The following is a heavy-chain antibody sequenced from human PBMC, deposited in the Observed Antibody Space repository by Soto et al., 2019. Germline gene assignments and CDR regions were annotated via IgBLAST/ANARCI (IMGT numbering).Heavy chain of an antibody. Sequence: HPGGSLRLSCAASGFTFSSYAMSWVRQAPGKGLDWVSAISVSVGSTYYADSVKGRFTISRDNSKNTLYLQMNSLRAEDTAVYYCAKVERAVAGIIDWGQGTLVTVSS. J-gene: IGHJ4*02. D-gene: IGHD6-19*01. V-gene: IGHV3-23*01. CDR1: GFTFSSYA. CDR3: AKVERAVAGIID. CDR2: ISVSVGST.